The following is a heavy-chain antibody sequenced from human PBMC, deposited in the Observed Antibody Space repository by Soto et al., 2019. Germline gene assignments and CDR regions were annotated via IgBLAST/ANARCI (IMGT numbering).Heavy chain of an antibody. CDR2: IIPILGIA. D-gene: IGHD3-10*01. J-gene: IGHJ6*03. CDR1: GGTFSSYT. V-gene: IGHV1-69*04. CDR3: AREVRGAHAYYMDV. Sequence: SVKVSFKASGGTFSSYTISWVRQAPGQGLEWMGRIIPILGIANYAQKFQGRVTITADKSTSTAYMELSSLRSEDTAVYYCAREVRGAHAYYMDVWGKGTTVTVSS.